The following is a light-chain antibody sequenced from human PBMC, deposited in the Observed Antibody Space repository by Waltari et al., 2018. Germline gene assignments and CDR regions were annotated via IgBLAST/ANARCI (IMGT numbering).Light chain of an antibody. J-gene: IGLJ2*01. V-gene: IGLV2-11*01. CDR2: DVS. CDR1: SSDVGGYNY. CDR3: CSYAGSYTSL. Sequence: QSALTQPRQVSGSPGQSVTIPCTGTSSDVGGYNYVPWYQQHPGKAPKLMIYDVSKRPSGVPDRFSGSKSGNTASLTISGLQAEDEADYYCCSYAGSYTSLFGGGTKLTVL.